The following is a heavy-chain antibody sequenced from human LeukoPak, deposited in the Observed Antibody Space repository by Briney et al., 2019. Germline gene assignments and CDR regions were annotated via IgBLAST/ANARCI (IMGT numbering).Heavy chain of an antibody. D-gene: IGHD4-17*01. CDR2: ISSTSNII. V-gene: IGHV3-48*04. Sequence: GGSLRLSCAASGFTSNTYSMNWVRQAPGKGLEWVSYISSTSNIIHYADSVKGRFTISRDNAKNSLFLQINSLGAEDTAVYYCARDDYGDYLGWFDSWGQGTLVTVSS. J-gene: IGHJ5*01. CDR1: GFTSNTYS. CDR3: ARDDYGDYLGWFDS.